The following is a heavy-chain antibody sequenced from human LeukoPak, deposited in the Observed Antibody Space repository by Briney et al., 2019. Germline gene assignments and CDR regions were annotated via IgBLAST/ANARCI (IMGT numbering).Heavy chain of an antibody. CDR1: GGSIISTNW. Sequence: SETLSLTCGAAGGSIISTNWWTWVRQPPGKGLEWIGEVNLQGSTNYNPSLKSRVAISVDKSENHISLKLTSGTAADTAVYYCAREGGPYRPLDYSGQGTLVTVAS. J-gene: IGHJ4*02. CDR3: AREGGPYRPLDY. CDR2: VNLQGST. V-gene: IGHV4-4*02.